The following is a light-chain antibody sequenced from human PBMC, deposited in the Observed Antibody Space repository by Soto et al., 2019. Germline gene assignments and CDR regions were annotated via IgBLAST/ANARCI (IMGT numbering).Light chain of an antibody. CDR1: SSDVGAYNY. CDR2: EVT. V-gene: IGLV2-14*01. J-gene: IGLJ2*01. Sequence: QSALTQPASVSGALGPSITISCTGTSSDVGAYNYVSWYQQHPGKAPKVMIFEVTKRPSGVSNRSSGSKSGNMASLTISGLQAEDEGDYYFSSFTTTSTVLLGGGTKLTVL. CDR3: SSFTTTSTVL.